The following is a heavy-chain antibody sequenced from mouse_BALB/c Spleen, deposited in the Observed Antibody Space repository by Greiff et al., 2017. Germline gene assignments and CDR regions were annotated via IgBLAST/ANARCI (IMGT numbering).Heavy chain of an antibody. D-gene: IGHD3-2*02. CDR2: ISSGGSYT. J-gene: IGHJ2*01. CDR3: ARHEATGDY. CDR1: GFTFSSYA. Sequence: EVKVEESGGGLVKPGGSLKLSCAASGFTFSSYAMSWVRQTPEKRLEWVATISSGGSYTYYPDSVKGRFTISRDNAKNTLYLQMSSLRSEDTAMYYCARHEATGDYGGQGTTLTVAS. V-gene: IGHV5-9-3*01.